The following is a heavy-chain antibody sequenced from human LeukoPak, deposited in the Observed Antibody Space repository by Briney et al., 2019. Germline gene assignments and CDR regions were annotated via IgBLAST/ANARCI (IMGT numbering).Heavy chain of an antibody. D-gene: IGHD3-10*01. CDR2: MNPISGNT. CDR1: GYTFTSYD. Sequence: ASVKVSCKASGYTFTSYDISWVRQATGQGLEWMGWMNPISGNTGYTHKFQGRVTMTRNTSISTAYMELSSLRSEDTAVYYCARAVHGSGSYYPSFYWGQGTLVTVSS. V-gene: IGHV1-8*01. CDR3: ARAVHGSGSYYPSFY. J-gene: IGHJ4*02.